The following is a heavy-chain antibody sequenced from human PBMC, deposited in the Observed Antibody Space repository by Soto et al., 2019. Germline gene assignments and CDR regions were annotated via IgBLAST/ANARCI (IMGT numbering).Heavy chain of an antibody. J-gene: IGHJ4*02. D-gene: IGHD4-4*01. CDR3: ASGRGGTTAFDY. CDR2: ISSSGSTI. Sequence: GWSLRLSCAACVFTFSDYYMSWIRQAPGKGLEWVSYISSSGSTIYYADSVKGRFTISRDNAKNSLYLQMNSLRAEDTAVYYCASGRGGTTAFDYWGQGTLVTVSS. CDR1: VFTFSDYY. V-gene: IGHV3-11*01.